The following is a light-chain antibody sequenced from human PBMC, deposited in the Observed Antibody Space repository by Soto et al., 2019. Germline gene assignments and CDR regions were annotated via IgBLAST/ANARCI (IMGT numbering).Light chain of an antibody. V-gene: IGKV3-15*01. CDR2: GAS. J-gene: IGKJ1*01. Sequence: ERVVTQSPATLSMSPGERATLSCRASQSVSSNLAWYQQKPGQAPRLLIYGASTRATGIPARFSGSGSGTEFTLTISSLQSEDFAVYYCQQYNNWPRTFGQGTTVDIK. CDR1: QSVSSN. CDR3: QQYNNWPRT.